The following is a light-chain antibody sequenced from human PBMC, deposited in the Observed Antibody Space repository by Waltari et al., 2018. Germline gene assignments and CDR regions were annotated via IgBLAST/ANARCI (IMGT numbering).Light chain of an antibody. Sequence: SYELIQPPSVSVSPGQTARITCSGDKLGDKYASWYQQRPGQSPVLVIYQSSKRPSGIPGRFSGSNSGNTASLTIGGTQTMDEADYYCQAWDNNAVVFGGGTKLTVL. V-gene: IGLV3-1*01. CDR1: KLGDKY. CDR3: QAWDNNAVV. J-gene: IGLJ2*01. CDR2: QSS.